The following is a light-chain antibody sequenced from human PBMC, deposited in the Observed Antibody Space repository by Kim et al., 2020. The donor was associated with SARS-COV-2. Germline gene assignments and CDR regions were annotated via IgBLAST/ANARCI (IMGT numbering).Light chain of an antibody. Sequence: DIQMTQSPSTLSASVGNRVTITCRASQSISNNLAWYQQKPGKAPKVLIYKASSLDSGVPSRFSGSGSGTEFTLTISSLQPDDFATYYCQHYNDYPLTFGGGTKVDIK. CDR3: QHYNDYPLT. J-gene: IGKJ4*01. CDR1: QSISNN. V-gene: IGKV1-5*03. CDR2: KAS.